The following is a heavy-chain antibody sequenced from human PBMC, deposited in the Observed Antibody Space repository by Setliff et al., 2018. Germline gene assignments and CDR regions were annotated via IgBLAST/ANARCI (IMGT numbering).Heavy chain of an antibody. V-gene: IGHV3-7*01. CDR3: ARDIPGGVNYFDY. Sequence: PGGSLRLSCVASEFTFSLYWMTWVRQAPGKGLEWVANIKEDGSTKYYLDSVKGRFTISRDNAQKSLYLEMNSLRAEDTAVYYCARDIPGGVNYFDYWGQGTLVTVSS. CDR2: IKEDGSTK. CDR1: EFTFSLYW. J-gene: IGHJ4*02. D-gene: IGHD2-8*02.